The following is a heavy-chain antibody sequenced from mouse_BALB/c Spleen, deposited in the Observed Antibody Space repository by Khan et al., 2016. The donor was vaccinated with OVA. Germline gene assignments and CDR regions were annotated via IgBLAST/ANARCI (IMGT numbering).Heavy chain of an antibody. CDR2: ISYSGST. Sequence: EVQLQESGPGLVKPSQSLSLTCTVTGYSITSDYAWNWIRQFPGNQLEWMGYISYSGSTSYNPSFQSRISITRDTSKNQSFLQLNSVTTEDTATYYCARSIMANWGQGTTLTVSS. CDR1: GYSITSDYA. V-gene: IGHV3-2*02. CDR3: ARSIMAN. J-gene: IGHJ2*01.